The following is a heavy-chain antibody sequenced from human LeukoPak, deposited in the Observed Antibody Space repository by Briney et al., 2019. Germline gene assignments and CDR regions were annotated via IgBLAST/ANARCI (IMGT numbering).Heavy chain of an antibody. CDR1: GGSISSYY. CDR3: ARLIVGATNWFDP. J-gene: IGHJ5*02. D-gene: IGHD1-26*01. V-gene: IGHV4-59*08. CDR2: IYYSGST. Sequence: PSETLPLTCTVSGGSISSYYWSWIRQPPGKGLEWIGYIYYSGSTNYNPSLKSRVTISVDTSKNQFSLKLSSVTAADTAVYYCARLIVGATNWFDPWGQGTLVTVSS.